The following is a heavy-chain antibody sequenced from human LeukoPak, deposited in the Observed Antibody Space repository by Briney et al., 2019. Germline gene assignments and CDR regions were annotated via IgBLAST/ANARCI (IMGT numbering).Heavy chain of an antibody. V-gene: IGHV4-59*08. CDR3: ARHRGGEYYFDY. Sequence: PSETLSLTCTVSGGSISSYYWSWIRQPPGKGLEWIGYIYYSGSTNYNPSLKSRVTISVDTSKNQFSLKLSSVTAADTAVYYCARHRGGEYYFDYWGQGTLVTVSS. J-gene: IGHJ4*02. CDR1: GGSISSYY. D-gene: IGHD3-10*01. CDR2: IYYSGST.